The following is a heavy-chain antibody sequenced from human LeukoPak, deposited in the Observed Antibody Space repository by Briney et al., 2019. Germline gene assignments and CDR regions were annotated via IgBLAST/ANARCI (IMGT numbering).Heavy chain of an antibody. D-gene: IGHD3-3*01. V-gene: IGHV5-51*01. CDR3: ARHSRRCDFLNWFDP. CDR1: GYSFTSYW. J-gene: IGHJ5*02. Sequence: KDGESLKISCKGSGYSFTSYWIGWVRQMPGKGLEWLGIIYPGDSDTRYSPSFQGQVTISADKSISTAYLQWSSLKASDTAMYYCARHSRRCDFLNWFDPWGQGTLVTVSS. CDR2: IYPGDSDT.